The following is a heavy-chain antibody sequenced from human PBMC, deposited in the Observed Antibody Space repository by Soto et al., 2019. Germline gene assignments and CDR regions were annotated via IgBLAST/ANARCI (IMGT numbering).Heavy chain of an antibody. V-gene: IGHV1-18*04. CDR1: GYTFTSYG. CDR2: ISAYNGNT. CDR3: GREGGFRCGPGSPSAP. D-gene: IGHD6-6*01. J-gene: IGHJ5*02. Sequence: QVQLVQSGAEVKKPGASVKVSCKASGYTFTSYGISWVRQAPGQGLEWMGWISAYNGNTNYAQKLQGRVTMTTDTPRRTANRGGGCGRSDDGAVYSWGREGGFRCGPGSPSAPGGQETLVPVS.